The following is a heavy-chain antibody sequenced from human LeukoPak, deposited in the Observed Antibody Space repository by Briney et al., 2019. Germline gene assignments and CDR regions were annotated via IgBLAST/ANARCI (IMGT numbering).Heavy chain of an antibody. CDR1: GFTFSSYW. Sequence: GGSLRLSCAASGFTFSSYWMSWVRRAPGKGLEWVANIKQDGSEKYYVDSVKGRFTISRDNAKNSLYLQMNSLRAEDTAVYYCAREGSSGWYVYYFDYWGQGTLVTVSS. CDR2: IKQDGSEK. V-gene: IGHV3-7*01. J-gene: IGHJ4*02. CDR3: AREGSSGWYVYYFDY. D-gene: IGHD6-19*01.